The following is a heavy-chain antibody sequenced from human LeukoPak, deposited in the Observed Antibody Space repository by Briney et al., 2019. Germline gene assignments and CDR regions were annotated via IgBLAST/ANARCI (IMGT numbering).Heavy chain of an antibody. D-gene: IGHD7-27*01. CDR1: GFTFSSYS. V-gene: IGHV3-48*01. Sequence: GGSLRLSCAASGFTFSSYSMNWVRQAPGKGLEWVSYISSSSSTIYYADSVKGRFTISRDNAKNSLYLQMNSLRAEDTAVYYCARAPQVWAASYYYGMDVWGQGTTVTVSS. J-gene: IGHJ6*02. CDR2: ISSSSSTI. CDR3: ARAPQVWAASYYYGMDV.